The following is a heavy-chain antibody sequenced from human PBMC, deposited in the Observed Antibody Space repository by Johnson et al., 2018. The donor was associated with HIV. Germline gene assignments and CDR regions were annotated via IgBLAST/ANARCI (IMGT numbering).Heavy chain of an antibody. CDR2: ISSDGSNT. V-gene: IGHV3-30-3*01. Sequence: QVQVVESGGGVVQPGRSLRLSCAASGFTFSSYAMHWVRQAPGKGLEWVAVISSDGSNTHYAHSVKGRFTLTRDNSKNTLYLQLNSLRAKDTAGNYCASGRPIFEAFDIWGQGTMVTVSS. CDR3: ASGRPIFEAFDI. J-gene: IGHJ3*02. D-gene: IGHD2-21*01. CDR1: GFTFSSYA.